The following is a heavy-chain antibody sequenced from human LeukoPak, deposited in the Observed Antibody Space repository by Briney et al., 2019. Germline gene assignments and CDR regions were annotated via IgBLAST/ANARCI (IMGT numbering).Heavy chain of an antibody. CDR2: ISAYNGNT. D-gene: IGHD5-18*01. V-gene: IGHV1-18*01. CDR1: GYTFTSYG. CDR3: ARELRGYSYGYSHYFDY. Sequence: GASVKVSCKASGYTFTSYGISWVLQAPGQGLEWMGWISAYNGNTNYAQKLQGRVTMTTDTSTSTAYMELRSLRSDDTAVYYCARELRGYSYGYSHYFDYWGQGTLVTVSS. J-gene: IGHJ4*02.